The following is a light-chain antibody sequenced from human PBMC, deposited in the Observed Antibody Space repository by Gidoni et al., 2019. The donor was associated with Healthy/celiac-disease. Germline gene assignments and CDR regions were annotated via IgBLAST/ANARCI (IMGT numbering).Light chain of an antibody. V-gene: IGKV1-39*01. CDR1: QSISSY. J-gene: IGKJ5*01. Sequence: DIQMTQSPSSLSASVGDRVTITCRASQSISSYLNWYQQKPGKAPKLLIYAASSLQSGVPSRFSGSGSGTYFTLTISILQPEDFASYYCQQSYSTPAFGQGTRLEIK. CDR2: AAS. CDR3: QQSYSTPA.